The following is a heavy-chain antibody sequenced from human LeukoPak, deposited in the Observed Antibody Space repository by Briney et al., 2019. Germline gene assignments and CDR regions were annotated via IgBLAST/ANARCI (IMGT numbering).Heavy chain of an antibody. Sequence: SETLSLTCTVSGGSISSGSYYWSWIRQPAGKGLEWIGRIYTSGSTNYNPSLKSRVTISVDTSKNQFSLKLSSVTAADTAVYYCARGSVRGTLFDPWGQGTLVTVSS. CDR1: GGSISSGSYY. J-gene: IGHJ5*02. CDR3: ARGSVRGTLFDP. V-gene: IGHV4-61*02. CDR2: IYTSGST. D-gene: IGHD3-10*02.